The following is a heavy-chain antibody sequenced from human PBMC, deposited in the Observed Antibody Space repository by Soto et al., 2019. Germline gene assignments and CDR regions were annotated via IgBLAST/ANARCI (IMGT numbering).Heavy chain of an antibody. CDR1: GFTFSNYA. D-gene: IGHD3-3*01. CDR2: VSATAGTT. Sequence: GGSLRLSCAASGFTFSNYAMSWVRQAPGKGLEWVSLVSATAGTTYYTDSVKGRFTISRDNSKNTVYLQMNSLRAEDTAVYYCASPLSLPYYDFWSGYPRRGAFDIWGQGTMVTVSS. CDR3: ASPLSLPYYDFWSGYPRRGAFDI. V-gene: IGHV3-23*01. J-gene: IGHJ3*02.